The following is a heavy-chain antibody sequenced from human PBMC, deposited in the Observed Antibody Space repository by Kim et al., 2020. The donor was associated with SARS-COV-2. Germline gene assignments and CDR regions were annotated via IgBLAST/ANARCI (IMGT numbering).Heavy chain of an antibody. J-gene: IGHJ4*02. CDR3: ARDSGSYYYDSSGYPFDY. D-gene: IGHD3-22*01. Sequence: KGRFTISRDNSKNTLYLQMNSLRAEDTAVYYCARDSGSYYYDSSGYPFDYWGQGTLVTVSS. V-gene: IGHV3-30*01.